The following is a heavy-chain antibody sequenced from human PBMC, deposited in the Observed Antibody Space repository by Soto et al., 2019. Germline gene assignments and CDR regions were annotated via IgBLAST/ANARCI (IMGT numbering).Heavy chain of an antibody. D-gene: IGHD2-21*01. CDR1: GYTFTSYA. J-gene: IGHJ4*02. Sequence: SVKVSCKASGYTFTSYAISWVRQAPGQGLEWMGGIIPIFGTANYAQKFQGRVTITADESTSTAYMELSSLRSEDTAVYYCASMGHIVVVIAIRAPSSEDDRGQATLVTVSS. CDR3: ASMGHIVVVIAIRAPSSEDD. CDR2: IIPIFGTA. V-gene: IGHV1-69*13.